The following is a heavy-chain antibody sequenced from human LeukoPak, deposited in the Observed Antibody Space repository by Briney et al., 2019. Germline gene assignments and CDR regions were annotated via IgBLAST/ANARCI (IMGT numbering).Heavy chain of an antibody. V-gene: IGHV3-15*06. Sequence: PGGSLRLSRAASGFTFSNSWMSWVRQAPGNEREWVGCVKIKTAGGTTNHAAPVKGRFTISRDDSKNTLYLQMNSLKTEDTAVYYCTKYLWFGELLSDYWGQGTLVTVSS. D-gene: IGHD3-10*01. J-gene: IGHJ4*02. CDR3: TKYLWFGELLSDY. CDR2: VKIKTAGGTT. CDR1: GFTFSNSW.